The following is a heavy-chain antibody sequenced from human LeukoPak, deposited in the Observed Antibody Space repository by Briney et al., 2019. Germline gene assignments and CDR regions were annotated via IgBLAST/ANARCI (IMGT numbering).Heavy chain of an antibody. Sequence: ASVKVSCKASGGTFSSYAISWVRQAPGQGLEWMGGIIPIFGTANYAQKLQGRVTMTTDTSTSTAYMELRSLRSDDTAVYYCARDSAVAGTGLDPWGQGTLVTVSS. CDR2: IIPIFGTA. CDR1: GGTFSSYA. J-gene: IGHJ5*02. D-gene: IGHD6-19*01. V-gene: IGHV1-69*05. CDR3: ARDSAVAGTGLDP.